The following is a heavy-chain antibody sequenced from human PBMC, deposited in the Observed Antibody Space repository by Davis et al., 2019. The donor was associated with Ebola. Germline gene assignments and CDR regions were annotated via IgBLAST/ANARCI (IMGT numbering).Heavy chain of an antibody. V-gene: IGHV3-21*01. CDR2: ISSSSSYI. D-gene: IGHD3-3*01. CDR3: ARDREYYDFWSGYYSYYYYGMDV. CDR1: GFTFSSYS. J-gene: IGHJ6*02. Sequence: PGGSLRLSCAASGFTFSSYSMNWVRQAPGKGLEWVSSISSSSSYIYYADSVKGRFTISRDNAKNSLYLQMNSLRAEDTAVYYRARDREYYDFWSGYYSYYYYGMDVWGQGTTVTVSS.